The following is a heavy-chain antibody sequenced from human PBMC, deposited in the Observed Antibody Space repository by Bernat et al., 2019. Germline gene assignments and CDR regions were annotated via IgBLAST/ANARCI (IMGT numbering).Heavy chain of an antibody. V-gene: IGHV3-30-3*01. J-gene: IGHJ5*02. D-gene: IGHD1-7*01. CDR1: GFTFSSYA. CDR2: ISYDGSNK. CDR3: AREVRSWNYGVVNWFDP. Sequence: QVQLVESGGGVVQPGRSLRLSCAASGFTFSSYAMHWVRQAPGKGLEWVAVISYDGSNKYYADSVKGRFTISRDNSKNTLYLQMNSLRAEDTAVYYCAREVRSWNYGVVNWFDPWGQGTLVTVSS.